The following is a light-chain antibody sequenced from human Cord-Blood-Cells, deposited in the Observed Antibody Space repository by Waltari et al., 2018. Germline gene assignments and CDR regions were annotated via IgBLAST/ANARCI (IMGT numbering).Light chain of an antibody. Sequence: EIVMTQSPATLSVSPGERATLSCRASQSVSSNLAWYQQKPGQAPRPLIYCASTRATGIPARFSGSGSGTEFTLTISSLQSADFAVYYCQQYNNWPLYTFGQGTKLEIK. J-gene: IGKJ2*01. CDR2: CAS. CDR1: QSVSSN. CDR3: QQYNNWPLYT. V-gene: IGKV3-15*01.